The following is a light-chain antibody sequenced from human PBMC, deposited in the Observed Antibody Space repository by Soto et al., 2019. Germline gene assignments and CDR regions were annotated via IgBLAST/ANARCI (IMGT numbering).Light chain of an antibody. J-gene: IGLJ1*01. Sequence: QSALTTAASVSGSSGQSITISCTETISDAGSYNLVSWYQQHPGKAPKLMIYEGSKRPSGVSNRFSGSKSGNTASLTISGLQAEEEADYYCCSYAGSSTFFYVFGTGTKVTVL. CDR2: EGS. CDR1: ISDAGSYNL. CDR3: CSYAGSSTFFYV. V-gene: IGLV2-23*03.